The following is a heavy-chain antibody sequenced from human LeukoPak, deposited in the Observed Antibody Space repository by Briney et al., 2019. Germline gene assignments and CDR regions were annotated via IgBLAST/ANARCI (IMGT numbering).Heavy chain of an antibody. J-gene: IGHJ4*02. CDR2: IYYSWNT. Sequence: SEALSLTCTASGGSISSHYWSWIRQPPWKGVEGIGYIYYSWNTNYKPSLKSRVTISVDTSKNQFSLKLSSVTAADTAVYYCAIGTNVAATFDYWGQGTLVTVSS. CDR1: GGSISSHY. D-gene: IGHD6-19*01. CDR3: AIGTNVAATFDY. V-gene: IGHV4-59*11.